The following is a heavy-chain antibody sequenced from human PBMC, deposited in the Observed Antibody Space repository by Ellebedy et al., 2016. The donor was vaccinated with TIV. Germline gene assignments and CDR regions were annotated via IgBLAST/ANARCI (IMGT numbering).Heavy chain of an antibody. CDR2: ISGLGAGT. Sequence: GGSLRLXXADSGFTFSSYAMSWVRQAPGKGLEWVATISGLGAGTFYADSVKGRFSISRDNDKNYLALQMNSLRVDDTAVYYCVRDDYDFWSSRPHDYYYMDVWGKGTAVTVSS. D-gene: IGHD3-3*01. CDR1: GFTFSSYA. J-gene: IGHJ6*03. V-gene: IGHV3-23*01. CDR3: VRDDYDFWSSRPHDYYYMDV.